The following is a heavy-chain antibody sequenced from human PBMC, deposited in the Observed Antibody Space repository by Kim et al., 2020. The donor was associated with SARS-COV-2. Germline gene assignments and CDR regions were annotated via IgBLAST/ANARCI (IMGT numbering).Heavy chain of an antibody. J-gene: IGHJ3*02. CDR2: IYHSGST. D-gene: IGHD6-13*01. CDR3: ARGGQQLVKDAFDI. Sequence: SETLSLTCTVSGYSISSGYYWGWIRQPPGKGLEWIGSIYHSGSTYYNPSLKSRVTISVDTSKNHFSLRLSSVTAADTAVYYCARGGQQLVKDAFDIWSQGTMVTVSS. CDR1: GYSISSGYY. V-gene: IGHV4-38-2*02.